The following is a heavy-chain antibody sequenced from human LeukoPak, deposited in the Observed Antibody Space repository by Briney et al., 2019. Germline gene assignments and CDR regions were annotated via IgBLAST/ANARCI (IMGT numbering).Heavy chain of an antibody. CDR3: ARDGGSGMLNEKRGYAPAFDY. CDR1: GGTFSSYA. J-gene: IGHJ4*02. Sequence: SVKVSCKASGGTFSSYAISWVRQAPGQGLEWMGGIIPIFGTANYAQKFQGRVTITADESTSTAYMELSSLRSEDTAVYYCARDGGSGMLNEKRGYAPAFDYWGQGTLVTVSS. V-gene: IGHV1-69*01. D-gene: IGHD2-8*01. CDR2: IIPIFGTA.